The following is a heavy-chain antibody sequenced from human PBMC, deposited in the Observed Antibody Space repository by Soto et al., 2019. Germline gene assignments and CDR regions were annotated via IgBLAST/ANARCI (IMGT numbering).Heavy chain of an antibody. Sequence: QVQLVESGGGVVQPGRSLRLSCAASGFTFSSYGMYWVRQAPGKGLEWVAVISYDGSNKYYADSVKGRFTISRDNSKNTLYLQMNSLRAEDTAVYYCAKDHSSGWYLFDYWGQGTLVTVSS. CDR2: ISYDGSNK. V-gene: IGHV3-30*18. CDR1: GFTFSSYG. CDR3: AKDHSSGWYLFDY. D-gene: IGHD6-19*01. J-gene: IGHJ4*02.